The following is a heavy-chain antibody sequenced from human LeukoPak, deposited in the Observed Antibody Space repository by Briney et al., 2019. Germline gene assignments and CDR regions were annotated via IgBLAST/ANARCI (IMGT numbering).Heavy chain of an antibody. CDR1: GFTFSSSW. V-gene: IGHV3-7*01. J-gene: IGHJ4*02. CDR2: IKQDGSEK. D-gene: IGHD6-19*01. Sequence: GGSLRLSCAASGFTFSSSWMTFVRQAPGKGLEWVASIKQDGSEKYYVGSVRGRFTISRDNAENSLYLQMSSLRAEDTAVYYCARDLVAVSGLQFDYWGQGTLVTVPS. CDR3: ARDLVAVSGLQFDY.